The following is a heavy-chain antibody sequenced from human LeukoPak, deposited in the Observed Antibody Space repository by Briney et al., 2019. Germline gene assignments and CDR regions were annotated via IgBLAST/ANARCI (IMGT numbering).Heavy chain of an antibody. J-gene: IGHJ4*02. Sequence: SVKVSCKASGGTFSSYAFSWVRQAPGQGLEWMGGIIPIFGTANYAQNFQGRVTITADTSTSTAYMELSSLTSDDTAVYYCARGSRTGWYYFDYWGQGTLVTVSS. CDR3: ARGSRTGWYYFDY. D-gene: IGHD6-19*01. CDR1: GGTFSSYA. CDR2: IIPIFGTA. V-gene: IGHV1-69*06.